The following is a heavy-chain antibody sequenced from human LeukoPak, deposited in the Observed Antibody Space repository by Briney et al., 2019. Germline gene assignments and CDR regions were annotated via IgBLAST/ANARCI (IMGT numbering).Heavy chain of an antibody. CDR1: GFTFSSST. J-gene: IGHJ4*02. Sequence: GGSLRLSCTASGFTFSSSTMSWVRQAPGERPEWVSGILNNDIGGNAYYADAVKGRFTISRDDSKSTLYLEMNSLRAEDTAMYYCVKEIKYVGATYLHSWGQGTLVTVSS. V-gene: IGHV3-23*01. CDR2: ILNNDIGGNA. D-gene: IGHD1-26*01. CDR3: VKEIKYVGATYLHS.